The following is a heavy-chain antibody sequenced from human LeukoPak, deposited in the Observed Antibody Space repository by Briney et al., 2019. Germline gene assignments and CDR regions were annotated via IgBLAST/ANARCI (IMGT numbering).Heavy chain of an antibody. CDR2: FYGGGRT. Sequence: LPGGSLRLSGAASGFTVSSNYMSWVRQAPGKGLEWVSVFYGGGRTYYADSVKGRFTISRDNFKNTLYLQMNSVRPEDTAVYYCARAGWLRFTTTEELDLDVWGQGTTVTVSS. D-gene: IGHD5-12*01. V-gene: IGHV3-53*01. CDR1: GFTVSSNY. J-gene: IGHJ6*02. CDR3: ARAGWLRFTTTEELDLDV.